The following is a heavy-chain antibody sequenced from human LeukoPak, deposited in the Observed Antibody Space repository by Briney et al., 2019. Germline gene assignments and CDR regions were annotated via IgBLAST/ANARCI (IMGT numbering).Heavy chain of an antibody. CDR2: IDISGGST. CDR1: GFSFSSHA. CDR3: ANEVRPNDY. D-gene: IGHD1-1*01. Sequence: GGSLRLSCAASGFSFSSHAMCWVRQAPGKGLEWVSSIDISGGSTYYADSVQGRFTISRDNSKNTLYLQMNSLKAEDTALYYCANEVRPNDYWGQGTLVTVSS. V-gene: IGHV3-23*01. J-gene: IGHJ4*02.